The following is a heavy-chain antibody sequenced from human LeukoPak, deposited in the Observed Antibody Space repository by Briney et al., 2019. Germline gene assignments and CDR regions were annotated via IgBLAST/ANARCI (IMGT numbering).Heavy chain of an antibody. V-gene: IGHV3-33*01. D-gene: IGHD3-22*01. CDR1: GFTFSSYG. J-gene: IGHJ4*02. Sequence: GRSLRLSCAASGFTFSSYGMHWVRQAPGKGLEWVAVIWYDGSNKYYADSVKGRFTISRDNSKNTLYLQMNSLRAEDTAVYYCARGSYYDSSGHLGGDYWGQGTLVTVSS. CDR2: IWYDGSNK. CDR3: ARGSYYDSSGHLGGDY.